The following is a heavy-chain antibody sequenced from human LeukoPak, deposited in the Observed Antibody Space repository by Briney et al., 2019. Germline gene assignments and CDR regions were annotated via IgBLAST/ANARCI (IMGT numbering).Heavy chain of an antibody. Sequence: PGGSLRLSCEASGFTFGTYGMTWVRQAPGEGLEWVSGITGSSTGTYYAGSVRGRFTISRDNSKNPLHLHTNTLTADDPAIYYCARELVSLGTGYFDLWGRGTLVTVSS. V-gene: IGHV3-23*01. CDR3: ARELVSLGTGYFDL. CDR2: ITGSSTGT. J-gene: IGHJ2*01. CDR1: GFTFGTYG. D-gene: IGHD7-27*01.